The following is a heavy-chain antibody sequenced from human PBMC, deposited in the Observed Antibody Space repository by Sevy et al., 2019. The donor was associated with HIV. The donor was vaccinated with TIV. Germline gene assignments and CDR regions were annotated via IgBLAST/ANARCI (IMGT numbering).Heavy chain of an antibody. V-gene: IGHV3-53*01. J-gene: IGHJ4*02. Sequence: GGSLRLSCAVSGITVSSNYMSWVRQAPGKGLEWVSGISGSGGSGDKTNYADSVKGRFTISRDDSKNSLYLQLNSLRAEETAIYYCARKYDSSGYFDYWGQGTLVTVSS. D-gene: IGHD3-22*01. CDR1: GITVSSNY. CDR3: ARKYDSSGYFDY. CDR2: ISGSGGSGDKT.